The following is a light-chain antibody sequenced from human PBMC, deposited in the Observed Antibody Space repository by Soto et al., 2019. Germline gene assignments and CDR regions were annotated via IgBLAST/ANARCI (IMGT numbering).Light chain of an antibody. J-gene: IGLJ2*01. CDR1: SSDVGGYNY. CDR3: SSYGGINTVV. CDR2: EVS. V-gene: IGLV2-8*01. Sequence: QSALTQPPSASGSPGQSVTISCTGSSSDVGGYNYVSWYQQHPGKAPKLMIYEVSKRPSGVPDRLSGSKSGNTASLTVSGRQAEDEADYYCSSYGGINTVVFGGGTKLTV.